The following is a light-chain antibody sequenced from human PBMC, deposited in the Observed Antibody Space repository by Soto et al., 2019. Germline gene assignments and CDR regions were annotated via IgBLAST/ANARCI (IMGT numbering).Light chain of an antibody. CDR3: MQGTHWPLT. CDR1: QSLVHSDGNTH. Sequence: DVVMTQSPLSLPVTLGQPASISCRSSQSLVHSDGNTHLNWFQQRPGQSPRRLIYKVSNRDSGVPDRFSGSGSGTDFTLRISRVEAEDVGVYYCMQGTHWPLTFGGGTKVDIK. CDR2: KVS. V-gene: IGKV2-30*02. J-gene: IGKJ4*01.